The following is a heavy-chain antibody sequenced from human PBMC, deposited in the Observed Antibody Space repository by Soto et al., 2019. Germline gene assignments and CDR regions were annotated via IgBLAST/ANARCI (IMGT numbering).Heavy chain of an antibody. Sequence: ASGKVWCKASGYTFTSYAMHWVRQAPGQRLEWMGWINAGNGNTKYSQKFQGRVTITRDTSASTAYMELSSLRSEDTAVYYCARVTYYYDSSCYSALDYWGKGPPVTVSS. D-gene: IGHD3-22*01. CDR3: ARVTYYYDSSCYSALDY. CDR1: GYTFTSYA. CDR2: INAGNGNT. V-gene: IGHV1-3*01. J-gene: IGHJ4*02.